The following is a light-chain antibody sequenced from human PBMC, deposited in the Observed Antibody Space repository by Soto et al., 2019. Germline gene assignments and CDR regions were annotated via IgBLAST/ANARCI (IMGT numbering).Light chain of an antibody. CDR2: GAS. J-gene: IGKJ5*01. CDR1: ESVSSNY. Sequence: DIVLTQSPGTLSLSPGERATLSCRATESVSSNYLAWYQQKPGQAPRVLIYGASIRATGIPDRFSGSGSGTDFTLTISRLEPEDFAVYYCQQYGSSPITFGQGTRLEIK. CDR3: QQYGSSPIT. V-gene: IGKV3-20*01.